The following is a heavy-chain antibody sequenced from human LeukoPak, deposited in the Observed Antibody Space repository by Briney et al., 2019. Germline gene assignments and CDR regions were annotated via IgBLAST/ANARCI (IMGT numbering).Heavy chain of an antibody. CDR2: FSGSGGTT. CDR1: GFTFSSYA. Sequence: GGYLRLSCAASGFTFSSYAMNWVRQAPGRGLEWVSGFSGSGGTTYYADSVKGRFTISRDNSKNTLYLQMNSLRAEDTAVYYCANGNRCTSPNCLGYYYFYMDVWGKGTTVTVSS. CDR3: ANGNRCTSPNCLGYYYFYMDV. J-gene: IGHJ6*03. V-gene: IGHV3-23*01. D-gene: IGHD2-8*01.